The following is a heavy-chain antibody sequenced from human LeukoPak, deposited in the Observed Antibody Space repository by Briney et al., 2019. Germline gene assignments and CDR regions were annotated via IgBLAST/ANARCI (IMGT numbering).Heavy chain of an antibody. CDR3: AKEDHHYYDSSGYYYV. V-gene: IGHV3-30*18. D-gene: IGHD3-22*01. CDR2: ISYDGCNK. Sequence: GGSLRLSCAASGFTFSSYGMHWVRQAPGKGLEWVAVISYDGCNKYYADSVKGRFTISRDNSKNTLYLQMNSLRAEDTAVYYCAKEDHHYYDSSGYYYVWGQGTLVTVSS. J-gene: IGHJ4*02. CDR1: GFTFSSYG.